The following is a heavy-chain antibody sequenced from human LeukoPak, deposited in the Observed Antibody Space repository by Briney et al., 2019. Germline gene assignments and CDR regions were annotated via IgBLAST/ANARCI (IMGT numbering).Heavy chain of an antibody. CDR2: IRYDGTNK. V-gene: IGHV3-30*02. CDR3: AKDSAFYDFWSGYYSDY. D-gene: IGHD3-3*01. Sequence: GGSLRLSCAASGFTFSSYGMHWVRQAPGKGLQWVAFIRYDGTNKYYADSVKGRFTISRDNSKNTLYLQMNSLRAEDTAVYYCAKDSAFYDFWSGYYSDYWGQGTLVTVSS. CDR1: GFTFSSYG. J-gene: IGHJ4*02.